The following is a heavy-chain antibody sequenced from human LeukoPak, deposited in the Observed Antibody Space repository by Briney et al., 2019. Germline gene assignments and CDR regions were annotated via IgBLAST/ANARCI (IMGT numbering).Heavy chain of an antibody. J-gene: IGHJ3*02. CDR1: GYTFTGYY. V-gene: IGHV7-4-1*02. CDR3: AREPREEWLVRGMYDAFDI. CDR2: INPNSGNP. Sequence: ASVKVSCKASGYTFTGYYMHWVRQAPGQGLEWMGWINPNSGNPTYAQGFTGRFVFSLDTSVSTAYLQISSLKAEDTAVYYCAREPREEWLVRGMYDAFDIWGQGTMVTVSS. D-gene: IGHD6-19*01.